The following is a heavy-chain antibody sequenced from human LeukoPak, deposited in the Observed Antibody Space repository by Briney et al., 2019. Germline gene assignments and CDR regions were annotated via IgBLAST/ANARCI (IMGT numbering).Heavy chain of an antibody. J-gene: IGHJ6*02. CDR1: GFSFSSYW. V-gene: IGHV3-7*01. CDR3: AKASGGFHFYYYGMDV. Sequence: GGSLRLSCVGSGFSFSSYWMSWVRQAPGKGLEWVANIKQDGSDKYYVDSVKGRFTISRDNAKNSMYLQVNSLRVEDTAVYYCAKASGGFHFYYYGMDVWGQGTTVTVSS. CDR2: IKQDGSDK. D-gene: IGHD2-15*01.